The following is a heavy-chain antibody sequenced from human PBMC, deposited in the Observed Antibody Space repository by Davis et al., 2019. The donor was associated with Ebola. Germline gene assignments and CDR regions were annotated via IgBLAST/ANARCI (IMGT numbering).Heavy chain of an antibody. Sequence: MPSETLSLTCTVSGGSISSSSYYWGWIRQPPGKGLEWIGSIYYSGSTYYNPSLKSRVTISVDTSKNQFSLKLSSVTAADTAVYYCARRGWELLGWFDPWDQGTLVTVSS. J-gene: IGHJ5*02. D-gene: IGHD1-26*01. CDR3: ARRGWELLGWFDP. V-gene: IGHV4-39*01. CDR1: GGSISSSSYY. CDR2: IYYSGST.